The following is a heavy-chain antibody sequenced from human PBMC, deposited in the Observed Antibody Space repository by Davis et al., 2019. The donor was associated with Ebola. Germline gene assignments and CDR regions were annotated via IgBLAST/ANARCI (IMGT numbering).Heavy chain of an antibody. J-gene: IGHJ6*03. Sequence: SAKVSCKASGGTFSSYAISWVRQAPGQGLEWMGGIIPIFGTANYAQKFQGRVTMTRHTSTSTVYMELSSLRSEDTAVYYCARDPRNWNYRYYYYYYMDVWGKGTTVTVSS. V-gene: IGHV1-69*05. CDR3: ARDPRNWNYRYYYYYYMDV. D-gene: IGHD1-7*01. CDR1: GGTFSSYA. CDR2: IIPIFGTA.